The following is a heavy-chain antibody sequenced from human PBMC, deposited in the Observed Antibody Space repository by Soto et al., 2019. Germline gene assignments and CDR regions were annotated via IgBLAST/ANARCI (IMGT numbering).Heavy chain of an antibody. D-gene: IGHD3-22*01. J-gene: IGHJ6*02. CDR3: ARGRDGYNDNYYYDGMDV. CDR2: ISYDGSNK. CDR1: GFTFSSYA. V-gene: IGHV3-30-3*01. Sequence: QVQLVESGGGVVQPGRSLRLSCAASGFTFSSYAMHWVRQAPGKGLEWVAVISYDGSNKYYADSVKGRFTISRDNSKNTLDLQMNSLRAEDTAVYYCARGRDGYNDNYYYDGMDVWGQGTTVTVSS.